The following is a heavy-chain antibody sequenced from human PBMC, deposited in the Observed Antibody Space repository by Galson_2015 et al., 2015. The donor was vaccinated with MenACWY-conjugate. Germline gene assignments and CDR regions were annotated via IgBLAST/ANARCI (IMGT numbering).Heavy chain of an antibody. D-gene: IGHD1-26*01. J-gene: IGHJ4*02. CDR3: FAINSGIDY. CDR2: IWYDGSKT. Sequence: SLRLSCAASGFTFSSYAMHWVRQAPGKGLEWVAVIWYDGSKTYYADSVKGRFTISRDNSENTAYLQMNSLRAEDTAIYYCFAINSGIDYWGQGTLVTVSS. CDR1: GFTFSSYA. V-gene: IGHV3-33*01.